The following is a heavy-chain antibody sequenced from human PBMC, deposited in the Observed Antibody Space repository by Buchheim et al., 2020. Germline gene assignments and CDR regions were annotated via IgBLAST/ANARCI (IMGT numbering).Heavy chain of an antibody. CDR2: INPNSGGT. J-gene: IGHJ4*02. V-gene: IGHV1-2*02. CDR1: GYTFTGYY. D-gene: IGHD5-12*01. CDR3: ARDLLDSGYDFDY. Sequence: QVQLVQSGAEVKKPGASVKVSCKASGYTFTGYYMHWVRQAPGQGLEWMGWINPNSGGTNYAQKVQGRVTMTRATPISKAYMELSRLRSDDTAVYYCARDLLDSGYDFDYWGQGTL.